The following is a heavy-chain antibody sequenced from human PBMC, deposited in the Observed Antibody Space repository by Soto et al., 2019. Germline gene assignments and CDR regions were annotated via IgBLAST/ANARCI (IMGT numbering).Heavy chain of an antibody. V-gene: IGHV4-34*01. CDR1: GGSFSGYY. J-gene: IGHJ4*02. CDR2: INHSGST. CDR3: ARGQLKADY. Sequence: SETLSLTCAVYGGSFSGYYWSWIRQPPGKGLEWIGEINHSGSTNYNPSLKSLVTISVDTSKNQFSLKLSSVTAADTAVYYCARGQLKADYWGQGTLVTVSS.